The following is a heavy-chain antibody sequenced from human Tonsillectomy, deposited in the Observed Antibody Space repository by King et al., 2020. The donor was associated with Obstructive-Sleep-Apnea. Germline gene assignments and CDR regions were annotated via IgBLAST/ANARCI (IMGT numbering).Heavy chain of an antibody. CDR3: ARLWNSDYLDY. J-gene: IGHJ4*02. CDR2: IFPGDSDT. D-gene: IGHD1/OR15-1a*01. CDR1: GYTFTNYW. Sequence: VQLVESGAEVKKPGESLKISCKGSGYTFTNYWIGWVRQMPGKGLEVMGFIFPGDSDTRYSPSFQGQVTMSVEESSRTAYLQWRTLKASDTAMYYCARLWNSDYLDYWGQGTLVAVSS. V-gene: IGHV5-51*01.